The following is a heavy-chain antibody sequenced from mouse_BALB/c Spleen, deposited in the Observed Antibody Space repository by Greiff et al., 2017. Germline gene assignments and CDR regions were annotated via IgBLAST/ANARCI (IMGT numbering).Heavy chain of an antibody. CDR1: GYAFSSYW. CDR3: ARMRYYAMDY. V-gene: IGHV1-80*01. Sequence: VKLMESGAELVRPGSSVKISCKASGYAFSSYWMNWVKQRPGQGLEWIGQIYPGDGDTNYNGKFKGKATLTADKSSSTAYMQLSSLTSEDSAVYFCARMRYYAMDYWGQGTSVTVSS. CDR2: IYPGDGDT. J-gene: IGHJ4*01.